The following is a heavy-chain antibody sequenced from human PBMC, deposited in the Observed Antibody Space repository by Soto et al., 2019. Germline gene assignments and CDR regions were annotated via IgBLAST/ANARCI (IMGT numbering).Heavy chain of an antibody. V-gene: IGHV1-3*01. CDR2: INAGNGNT. J-gene: IGHJ4*02. D-gene: IGHD1-26*01. CDR1: GYTFTSYA. Sequence: QVQLVQSGAEVKKPGASVKVSCKASGYTFTSYAMHWVRQAPGQRLEWMGWINAGNGNTNYSQKFQGRVTITRDTPASTAYMELSSLRSEDTAVYYCARDVGATGDWGQGTLVTVSS. CDR3: ARDVGATGD.